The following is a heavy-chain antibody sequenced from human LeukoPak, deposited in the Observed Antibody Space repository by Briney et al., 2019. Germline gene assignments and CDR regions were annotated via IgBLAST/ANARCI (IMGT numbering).Heavy chain of an antibody. D-gene: IGHD2-15*01. Sequence: PGGSLRLSCAASGFTFSTYEMNCFRQAPGKGLEWVSYISSSGSIKNYADSVKGRFTISRDNAKNSLYLQMNSLRAEDTAVYYCAKVSGGYDFDYWGQGTLVTVSS. CDR2: ISSSGSIK. J-gene: IGHJ4*02. CDR3: AKVSGGYDFDY. CDR1: GFTFSTYE. V-gene: IGHV3-48*03.